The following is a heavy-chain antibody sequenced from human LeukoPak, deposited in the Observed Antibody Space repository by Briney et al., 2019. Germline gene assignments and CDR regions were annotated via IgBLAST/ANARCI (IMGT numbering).Heavy chain of an antibody. CDR2: IWYDGSNK. CDR3: ARGVSDYDILTGYYLSGAFDI. CDR1: GFTFSSYG. V-gene: IGHV3-33*01. J-gene: IGHJ3*02. D-gene: IGHD3-9*01. Sequence: GGSLRLSCAASGFTFSSYGMHWVRQAPGKGLEWVAVIWYDGSNKYYADSVKGRFTISRDNSKNTLYLQMNSLRAEDTAVYYCARGVSDYDILTGYYLSGAFDIWGQGTMVTVSS.